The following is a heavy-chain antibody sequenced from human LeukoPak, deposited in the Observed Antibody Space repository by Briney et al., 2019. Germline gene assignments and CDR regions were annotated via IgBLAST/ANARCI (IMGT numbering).Heavy chain of an antibody. Sequence: GGSLRLSCAASGFTFSSYWMSWVRQAPGKGLEWVSAISGSGGSTYYADSVKGRFTISRDNSKNTLYLQMNSLRAEDTAVYYCAKVWGLRWLDGSYFDYWGQGTLVIVSS. D-gene: IGHD4-23*01. J-gene: IGHJ4*02. CDR2: ISGSGGST. CDR1: GFTFSSYW. CDR3: AKVWGLRWLDGSYFDY. V-gene: IGHV3-23*01.